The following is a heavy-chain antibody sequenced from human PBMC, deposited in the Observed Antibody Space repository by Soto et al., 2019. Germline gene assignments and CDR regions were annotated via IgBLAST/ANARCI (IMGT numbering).Heavy chain of an antibody. CDR1: GYSFTNYS. CDR3: AKDGIQLWPRYYFDF. J-gene: IGHJ4*02. V-gene: IGHV1-46*01. CDR2: INPTSGST. D-gene: IGHD5-18*01. Sequence: HVQLVQSEAEVKKPGASVQVSCKASGYSFTNYSMHWVRQVPGQGPEWMGKINPTSGSTSHAQKFKDKVTMTRDMSSNTLYIQLSSLTSEDTAVYYCAKDGIQLWPRYYFDFWGQGTLVIVSS.